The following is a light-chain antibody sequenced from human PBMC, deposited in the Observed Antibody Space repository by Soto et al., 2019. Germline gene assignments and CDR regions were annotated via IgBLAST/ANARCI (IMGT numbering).Light chain of an antibody. CDR1: SSDVGAYNY. V-gene: IGLV2-14*01. CDR3: GSYTTSSNYA. Sequence: QSVLTQPASVSGSPGQSITISCTGTSSDVGAYNYVSWYQQHPGKAPKLMIYDVSHRPSGVSHRFSGSKSGNTASLTISGLQAEDEADYYCGSYTTSSNYALGTGTKAHRP. J-gene: IGLJ1*01. CDR2: DVS.